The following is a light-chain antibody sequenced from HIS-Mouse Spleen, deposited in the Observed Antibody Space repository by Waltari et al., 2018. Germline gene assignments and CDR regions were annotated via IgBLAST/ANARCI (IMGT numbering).Light chain of an antibody. CDR1: SKDVGGYNY. Sequence: QSPLTQPASVSGYPGQSSTIPCTGTSKDVGGYNYVSWYQQHPGKAPKLMIYDVSNRPSGVSNRFSGSKSGNTASLTISGLQAEDEADYYCSSYTSSSTPYVFGTGTKVTVL. V-gene: IGLV2-14*03. CDR2: DVS. J-gene: IGLJ1*01. CDR3: SSYTSSSTPYV.